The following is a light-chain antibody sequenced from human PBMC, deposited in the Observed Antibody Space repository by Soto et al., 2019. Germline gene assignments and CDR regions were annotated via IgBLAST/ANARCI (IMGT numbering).Light chain of an antibody. J-gene: IGKJ5*01. CDR2: AAS. CDR3: QQISTYPAT. Sequence: IHLTQSPSSLSASVGDRVTITCTASQGISSYLAWYQQKPGQVPELLICAASTLQSGVPSRFSGSGSGTDFTLTICSLQPEDFATYYCQQISTYPATFGQGTRLEIK. CDR1: QGISSY. V-gene: IGKV1-9*01.